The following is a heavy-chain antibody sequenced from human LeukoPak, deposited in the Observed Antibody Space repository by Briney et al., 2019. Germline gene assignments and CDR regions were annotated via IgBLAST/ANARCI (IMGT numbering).Heavy chain of an antibody. CDR2: INHSGST. CDR1: GGSFSGYY. CDR3: ARGRRVQWLVTHFDY. D-gene: IGHD6-19*01. V-gene: IGHV4-34*01. Sequence: PSETLSLTCGVYGGSFSGYYWSWIRQPPGKGLEWIGEINHSGSTNYNPSLKSRVTISVDTSKNQFSLKLSSVTAADTAVYYCARGRRVQWLVTHFDYWGQGTLVTVSS. J-gene: IGHJ4*02.